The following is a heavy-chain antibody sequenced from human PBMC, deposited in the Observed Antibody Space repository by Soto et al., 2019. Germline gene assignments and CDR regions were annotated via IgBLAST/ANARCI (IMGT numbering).Heavy chain of an antibody. V-gene: IGHV1-69*13. CDR2: IIPIFGTA. CDR3: ARKSDVVRGAPFDY. CDR1: GGTISSYA. Sequence: ASVKVSCKASGGTISSYAISWVRQAPGQGLEWMGGIIPIFGTANYAQKFQGRVTITADESTSTAYMELSSLRSEDTAVYYCARKSDVVRGAPFDYWGQGTLVTVSS. J-gene: IGHJ4*02. D-gene: IGHD3-10*01.